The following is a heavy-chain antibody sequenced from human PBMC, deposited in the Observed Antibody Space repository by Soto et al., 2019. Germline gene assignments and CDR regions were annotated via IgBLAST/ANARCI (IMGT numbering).Heavy chain of an antibody. V-gene: IGHV4-59*08. CDR3: ARRYGPGFDY. D-gene: IGHD4-17*01. CDR1: GGSISSYY. CDR2: IYYSGST. J-gene: IGHJ4*02. Sequence: SETLSLTCTVSGGSISSYYWSWIRQPPGKGLGWIGYIYYSGSTNYNPSLKSRVTISVDTSKNQFSLKLSSVTAADTAVYYCARRYGPGFDYWGQGTLVTVSS.